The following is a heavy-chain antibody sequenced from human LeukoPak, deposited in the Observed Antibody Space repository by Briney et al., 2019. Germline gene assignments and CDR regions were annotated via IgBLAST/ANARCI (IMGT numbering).Heavy chain of an antibody. J-gene: IGHJ6*03. CDR3: ARVLSGRGSLYDYYYYMDV. CDR1: GFTVSSYY. D-gene: IGHD3-10*01. Sequence: GGSLRLSCAASGFTVSSYYMSWVRQAPGKGLKWVSVIYSNGRTYYADSVKGRFTISSDISKNKLYLQMNNLRAEDTTVYYYARVLSGRGSLYDYYYYMDVWGKGTTVTISS. V-gene: IGHV3-53*01. CDR2: IYSNGRT.